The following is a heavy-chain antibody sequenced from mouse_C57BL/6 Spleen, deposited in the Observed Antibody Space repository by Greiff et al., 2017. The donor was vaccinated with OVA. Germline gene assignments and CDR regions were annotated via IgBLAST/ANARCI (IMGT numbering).Heavy chain of an antibody. CDR2: IDPADSET. D-gene: IGHD2-13*01. CDR1: GYTFTSYW. J-gene: IGHJ4*01. CDR3: SSGDYPYAMDY. V-gene: IGHV1-52*01. Sequence: QVQLKQPGAELVRPGSSVKLSCKASGYTFTSYWMHWVKQRPIQGLEWIGNIDPADSETQYNQKFKDKATLTVDKSSSTAYMQLSSLTSEDAAVYYCSSGDYPYAMDYWGQGTSVTVSS.